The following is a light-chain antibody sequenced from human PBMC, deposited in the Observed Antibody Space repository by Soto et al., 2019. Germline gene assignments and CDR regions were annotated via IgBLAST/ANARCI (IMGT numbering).Light chain of an antibody. CDR2: DVT. Sequence: QSALTQPASVSGSPGQSITVSYKGTSSDVGGYNYVSWYQQHPGKAPRLMIYDVTNRPSRDSNRFSGSKSGNKASLTISRLQAEHEAEYYCSSYRRGSNYVGGTGTKVNVL. J-gene: IGLJ1*01. CDR1: SSDVGGYNY. CDR3: SSYRRGSNYV. V-gene: IGLV2-14*01.